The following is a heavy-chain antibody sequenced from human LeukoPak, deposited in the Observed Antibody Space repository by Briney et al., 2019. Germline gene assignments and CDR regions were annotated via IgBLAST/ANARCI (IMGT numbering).Heavy chain of an antibody. Sequence: GGSLRLSCAASGFTFSSYSMNWVRQAPGRGLEWVSYISSSSTIYYADSVKGRFTISRDNAKNSLYLQMNSLRAEDTAVYYCARVPGGNSFNYYYYYMDVWGKGTTVTVSS. D-gene: IGHD4-23*01. J-gene: IGHJ6*03. V-gene: IGHV3-48*04. CDR1: GFTFSSYS. CDR2: ISSSSTI. CDR3: ARVPGGNSFNYYYYYMDV.